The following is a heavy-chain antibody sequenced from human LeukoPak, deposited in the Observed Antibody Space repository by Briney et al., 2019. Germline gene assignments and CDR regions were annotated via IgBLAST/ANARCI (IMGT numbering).Heavy chain of an antibody. V-gene: IGHV4-59*01. CDR2: IYYSGST. CDR1: GGSISSYY. Sequence: SETLSLTCTVSGGSISSYYWSWIRQPPGKGLEWIGYIYYSGSTNYNPSLKSRVTISVDTSKNQFSLKLNSVTAADTAVYYCARDPRGGTSRDNCFDPWGQGTLVTVSS. CDR3: ARDPRGGTSRDNCFDP. J-gene: IGHJ5*02. D-gene: IGHD1-1*01.